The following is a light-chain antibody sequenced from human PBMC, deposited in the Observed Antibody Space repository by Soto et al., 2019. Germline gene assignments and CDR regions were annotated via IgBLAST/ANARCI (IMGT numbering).Light chain of an antibody. J-gene: IGKJ4*01. CDR1: QSVTTSY. Sequence: EIVLTQSPGTLSLSLGERATLSCRASQSVTTSYLAWYQQKPGQAPRLLIYGASSRATGIPDRFSGSGSGTDFTLTISRLEPEDFAVYYCQQYGNSPLLTFGGGAKVDIK. CDR3: QQYGNSPLLT. V-gene: IGKV3-20*01. CDR2: GAS.